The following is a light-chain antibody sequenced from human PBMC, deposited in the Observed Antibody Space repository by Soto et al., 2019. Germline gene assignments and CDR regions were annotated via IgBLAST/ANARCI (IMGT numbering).Light chain of an antibody. J-gene: IGKJ5*01. V-gene: IGKV3-11*01. CDR3: QQRHMWPTT. CDR1: QSFRGL. Sequence: EVVLTQSPVTLSLSPGERATLSCRASQSFRGLLAWYQQKPGQAPRLLIYDAYNRATGIPPRFSGSGSGTDFTLTISSLEPEDSAVYYCQQRHMWPTTFGQGTRL. CDR2: DAY.